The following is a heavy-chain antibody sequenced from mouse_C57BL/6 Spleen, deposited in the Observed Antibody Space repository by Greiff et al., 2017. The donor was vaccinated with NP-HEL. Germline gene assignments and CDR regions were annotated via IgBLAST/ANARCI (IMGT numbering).Heavy chain of an antibody. CDR2: IWSGGST. J-gene: IGHJ4*01. CDR3: ARSSLPSYFPKDY. CDR1: GFSFTSYG. Sequence: VQLQQSGPGLVQPSQSLSITCTASGFSFTSYGVHWVRQSPGKGLEWLGVIWSGGSTDYNAAFISRLSISKDNSKSKVFFKMNSLQADDTAIYYSARSSLPSYFPKDYWGQGTSVTVSS. D-gene: IGHD1-1*01. V-gene: IGHV2-2*01.